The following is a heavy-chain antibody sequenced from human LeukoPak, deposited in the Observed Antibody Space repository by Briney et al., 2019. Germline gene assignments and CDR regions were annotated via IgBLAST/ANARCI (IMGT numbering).Heavy chain of an antibody. D-gene: IGHD3-22*01. CDR3: AKDQRMYYYDSSGYGIDY. V-gene: IGHV3-48*03. CDR1: GFTFSSYE. CDR2: ISSSGSTI. J-gene: IGHJ4*02. Sequence: GGSLRLSCAASGFTFSSYEMNWVRQAPGKGLEWVSYISSSGSTIYYADSVKGRFTISRDNAKNSLYLQMNSLRAEDTAVYYCAKDQRMYYYDSSGYGIDYWGQGTLVTVSS.